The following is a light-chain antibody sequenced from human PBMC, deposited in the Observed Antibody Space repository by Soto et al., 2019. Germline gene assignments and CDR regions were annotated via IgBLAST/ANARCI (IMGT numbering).Light chain of an antibody. Sequence: IVLTQFPAALSVSPGERATLSCWASYTVGTNLAWYQQKPGQAPRLLIYDVSNRATGIPTRFSGSGSGTDFTLTISSLEPEDFAVYYCQQRSNWPRTFGQGTKVDIK. V-gene: IGKV3-11*01. CDR3: QQRSNWPRT. CDR2: DVS. J-gene: IGKJ1*01. CDR1: YTVGTN.